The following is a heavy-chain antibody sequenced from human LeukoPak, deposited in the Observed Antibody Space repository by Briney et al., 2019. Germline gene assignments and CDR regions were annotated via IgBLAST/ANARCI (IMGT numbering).Heavy chain of an antibody. V-gene: IGHV3-48*03. J-gene: IGHJ6*03. CDR2: ISSSGSTI. CDR3: ARDRSGDDV. Sequence: GGSLRLSCAASGFTFSSYEMNWVRQAPGKGLEWVSYISSSGSTIYYADSVKGRFTISRDNAKNSLYLQMNSLRAEDTALYYCARDRSGDDVWGKGTTVTVSS. CDR1: GFTFSSYE. D-gene: IGHD1-1*01.